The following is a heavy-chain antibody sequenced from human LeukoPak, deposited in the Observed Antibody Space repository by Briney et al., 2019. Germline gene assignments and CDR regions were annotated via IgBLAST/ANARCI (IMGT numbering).Heavy chain of an antibody. CDR3: AAGSGYYLRYFDY. V-gene: IGHV3-21*01. Sequence: GGSLRLSCAVSGFTFSSYSMNWVRQAPGKGLEWVSFISGSSSYIYYGDSVKGRFTISRDNAKNSLYLQMNSLRAEDTAVYYCAAGSGYYLRYFDYWGQGTLVTVSS. CDR2: ISGSSSYI. D-gene: IGHD3-3*01. J-gene: IGHJ4*02. CDR1: GFTFSSYS.